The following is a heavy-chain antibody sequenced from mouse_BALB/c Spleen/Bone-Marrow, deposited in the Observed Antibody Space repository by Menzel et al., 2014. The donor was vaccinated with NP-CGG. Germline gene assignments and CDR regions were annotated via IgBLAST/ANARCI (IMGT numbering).Heavy chain of an antibody. V-gene: IGHV1-69*02. D-gene: IGHD2-1*01. CDR1: GYTFTSYW. CDR3: ARSGGNYVSFAY. CDR2: IDPSDSET. Sequence: VQLQQSGAELVKPGAPVKLSCKASGYTFTSYWMNWVKQRPGRGLEWIGRIDPSDSETHYNQKFKDKATLTVDKSSSTAYIQLSSLTSEDSVVYYCARSGGNYVSFAYWGQGTLVTVSA. J-gene: IGHJ3*01.